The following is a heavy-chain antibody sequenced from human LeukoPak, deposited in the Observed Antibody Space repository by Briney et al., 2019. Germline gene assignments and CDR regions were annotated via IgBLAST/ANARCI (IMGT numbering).Heavy chain of an antibody. CDR2: IRGGST. CDR3: KKASCHPSKRITMIVVVITLFDY. V-gene: IGHV3-38-3*01. Sequence: PGGSLRLSCAASGFTVSSNEMSWVRQAPGKGLEWVSSIRGGSTYYADSRKGRFTISRDNSKNTLHLQMNSLRAEDTAVYYCKKASCHPSKRITMIVVVITLFDYWGQGTLVTVSS. J-gene: IGHJ4*02. CDR1: GFTVSSNE. D-gene: IGHD3-22*01.